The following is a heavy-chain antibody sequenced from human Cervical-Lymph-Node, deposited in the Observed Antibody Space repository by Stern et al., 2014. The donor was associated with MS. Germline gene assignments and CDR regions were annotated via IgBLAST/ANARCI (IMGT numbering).Heavy chain of an antibody. CDR2: ITPIFGTT. D-gene: IGHD6-19*01. CDR3: SGWSERWFDS. Sequence: VQLVESGAEVKKPGSSVKVSCKASGDTFSSYSISWVRQAPGQGLEWMGGITPIFGTTNYAQKFQGRVTITADASTSTAYMELSSLRSEDTAVYCASGWSERWFDSWGQGTLVTVSS. J-gene: IGHJ5*01. V-gene: IGHV1-69*01. CDR1: GDTFSSYS.